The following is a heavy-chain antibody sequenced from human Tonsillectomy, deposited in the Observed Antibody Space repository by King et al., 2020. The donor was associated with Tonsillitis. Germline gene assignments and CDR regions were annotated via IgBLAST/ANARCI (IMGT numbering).Heavy chain of an antibody. CDR2: IYYSGST. V-gene: IGHV4-39*07. J-gene: IGHJ5*02. CDR1: GGSISSSSCY. Sequence: LQLQESGPGLVKPSETLSLTCTVSGGSISSSSCYWGWIRQPPGKGLEWIGSIYYSGSTYYNPSLKSRVTISIDTSKNQFSLKLRSVTAADTAVYYCARHFHRGYSDYNYSPVLNWFDPWGQGTLVTVSS. CDR3: ARHFHRGYSDYNYSPVLNWFDP. D-gene: IGHD5-12*01.